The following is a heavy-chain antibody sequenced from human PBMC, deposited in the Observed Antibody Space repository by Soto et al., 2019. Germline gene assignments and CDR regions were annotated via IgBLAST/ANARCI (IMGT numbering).Heavy chain of an antibody. CDR3: AKEIAAAPLAGGKNWFDP. CDR1: GGTFSSYA. Sequence: QVQLVQSGAEVKKPGSSVKVSCKASGGTFSSYAISWVRQAPGQGLEWMGGIIPIFGTANYAQKFQGRVTITADESRSTAYMELSSLRSEDTAVYYCAKEIAAAPLAGGKNWFDPWGQGTLVTVSS. V-gene: IGHV1-69*01. J-gene: IGHJ5*02. CDR2: IIPIFGTA. D-gene: IGHD6-13*01.